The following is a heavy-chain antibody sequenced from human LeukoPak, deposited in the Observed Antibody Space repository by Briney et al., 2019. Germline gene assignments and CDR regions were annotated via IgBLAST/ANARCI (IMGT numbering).Heavy chain of an antibody. CDR3: ARGRLRSGRMYNWFDP. Sequence: SETLSLTCTVSGGSISSYYWSWLRQPPGKGLEWIGYIYYSGSTNYNPSLKSRVTISVDTSKNQFSLKLSSVTAADTAVYYCARGRLRSGRMYNWFDPWGQGTLVTVSS. CDR1: GGSISSYY. D-gene: IGHD3-3*01. V-gene: IGHV4-59*12. CDR2: IYYSGST. J-gene: IGHJ5*02.